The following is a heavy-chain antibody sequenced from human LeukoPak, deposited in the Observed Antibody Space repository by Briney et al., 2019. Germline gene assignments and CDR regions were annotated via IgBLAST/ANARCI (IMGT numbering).Heavy chain of an antibody. CDR1: GGTFSSYA. CDR3: ARCPVRGVINYYYYGMDV. D-gene: IGHD3-10*01. CDR2: IIPIFGTA. Sequence: SVKVSCKASGGTFSSYAISWVRQAPGQGLEWMGGIIPIFGTANYAQKFQGRVTITADESTSTAYMELSSLRSEDTAVYYCARCPVRGVINYYYYGMDVWGQGTTVTVSS. V-gene: IGHV1-69*13. J-gene: IGHJ6*02.